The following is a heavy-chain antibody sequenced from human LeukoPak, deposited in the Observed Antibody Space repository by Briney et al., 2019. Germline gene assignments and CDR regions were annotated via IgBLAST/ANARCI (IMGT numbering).Heavy chain of an antibody. CDR2: IYTSGST. CDR3: ARDRGYCSSTSCYTDFDY. V-gene: IGHV4-4*07. Sequence: SETLSLTCTVSCGSIGSYYWSWIRQPAGKGLEWIGRIYTSGSTNYNPSLKSRVTMSVDTSKNQFSLKLSSVTAADTAVYYCARDRGYCSSTSCYTDFDYWGQGTLVTVSS. J-gene: IGHJ4*02. D-gene: IGHD2-2*02. CDR1: CGSIGSYY.